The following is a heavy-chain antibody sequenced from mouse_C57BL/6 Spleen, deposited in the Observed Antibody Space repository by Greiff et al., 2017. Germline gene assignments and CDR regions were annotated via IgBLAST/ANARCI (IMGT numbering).Heavy chain of an antibody. CDR2: IYPGDGDT. CDR1: GYAFSSSW. D-gene: IGHD2-1*01. J-gene: IGHJ2*01. V-gene: IGHV1-82*01. CDR3: ARETYVNFFDV. Sequence: VQLQQSGPELVKPGASVKISCKASGYAFSSSWMNWVKQRPGKGLEWIGRIYPGDGDTNYNGKFKGKATLTADKSSSTAYMQLSSLTSEDSAVSFCARETYVNFFDVWGQGTTLTVSS.